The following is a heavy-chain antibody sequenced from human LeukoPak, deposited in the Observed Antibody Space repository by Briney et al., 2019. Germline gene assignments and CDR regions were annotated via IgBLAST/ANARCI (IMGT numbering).Heavy chain of an antibody. J-gene: IGHJ3*02. CDR2: INPNSGGT. CDR1: GYTFSGYY. Sequence: ASVKVSCKASGYTFSGYYMYWVRQAPGQGLEWMGWINPNSGGTKYSQKFQGSVTMTSDTSNSTTYMERQRLRRDDTAGYYCVRVNTMIVVVVGAVEEAFDICGQKTMVTVSS. D-gene: IGHD3-22*01. V-gene: IGHV1-2*02. CDR3: VRVNTMIVVVVGAVEEAFDI.